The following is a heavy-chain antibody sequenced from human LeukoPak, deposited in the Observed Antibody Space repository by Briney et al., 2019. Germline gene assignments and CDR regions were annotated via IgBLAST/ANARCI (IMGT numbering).Heavy chain of an antibody. D-gene: IGHD1-14*01. CDR3: ARDIRARGDFDY. V-gene: IGHV1-18*01. Sequence: ASVKVSCKASGYTFTSYAMNWVRQAPGQGLEWMGWISAYNGNTNYAQKLQGRVTMTTDTSTSTAYMELRSLRSDDTAVYYCARDIRARGDFDYWGQGTLVTVSS. CDR2: ISAYNGNT. CDR1: GYTFTSYA. J-gene: IGHJ4*02.